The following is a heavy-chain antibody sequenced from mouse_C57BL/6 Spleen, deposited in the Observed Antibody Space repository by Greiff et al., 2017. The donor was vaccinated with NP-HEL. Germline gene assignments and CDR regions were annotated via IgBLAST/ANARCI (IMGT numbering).Heavy chain of an antibody. CDR1: GFTFSSYA. Sequence: DVHLVESGGGLVKPGGSLKLSCAASGFTFSSYAMSWVRQTPEKRLEWVATISDGGSYTYYPDNVKGRFTISRDNAKNNLYLQMSHLKSEDTAMYYCARDGYYVEEGIYYAMDYWGQGTSVTVSS. D-gene: IGHD2-3*01. CDR3: ARDGYYVEEGIYYAMDY. V-gene: IGHV5-4*01. CDR2: ISDGGSYT. J-gene: IGHJ4*01.